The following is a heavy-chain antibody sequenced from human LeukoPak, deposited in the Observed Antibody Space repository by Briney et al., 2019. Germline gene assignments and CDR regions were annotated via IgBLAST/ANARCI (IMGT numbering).Heavy chain of an antibody. CDR2: ICSTGTAI. D-gene: IGHD3-22*01. J-gene: IGHJ4*01. V-gene: IGHV3-11*01. CDR3: ARVLSSGYSPFDY. Sequence: WGSLTLSCAASGFTFSDYYLSWIRQAPGKGLEWVSYICSTGTAIYYADSVKGRFTISRDNAKNSLYLQMDSLRAEDTAVYYCARVLSSGYSPFDYWGHGILVTVSS. CDR1: GFTFSDYY.